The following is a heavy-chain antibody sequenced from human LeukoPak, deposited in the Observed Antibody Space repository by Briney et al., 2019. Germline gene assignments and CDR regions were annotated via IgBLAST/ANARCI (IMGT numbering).Heavy chain of an antibody. CDR2: ISGSGGST. CDR1: GFTFSSYA. J-gene: IGHJ4*02. V-gene: IGHV3-23*01. CDR3: AKFGSPAVGASTDFDY. Sequence: GGSLRLSCAASGFTFSSYAMSWVRQAPGKGLEWVSAISGSGGSTYYADSVKGRFTISRDNSKNTLYLQMNSLRAEDTAVYYCAKFGSPAVGASTDFDYWGQGTLVTVSS. D-gene: IGHD5-12*01.